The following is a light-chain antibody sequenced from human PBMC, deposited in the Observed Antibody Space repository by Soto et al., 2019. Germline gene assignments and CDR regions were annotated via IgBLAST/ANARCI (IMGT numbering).Light chain of an antibody. CDR2: AAS. CDR1: QGISSY. J-gene: IGKJ2*01. CDR3: QQLNSFPQA. V-gene: IGKV1-9*01. Sequence: DIQLTQSPSFLSASVGDRVTITCRASQGISSYLAWYQQKPGKAPKLLIYAASTLQSGVPSRFSGSGSGTDFTLTIRSMQNEDFATYYCQQLNSFPQAFGQGTELEIK.